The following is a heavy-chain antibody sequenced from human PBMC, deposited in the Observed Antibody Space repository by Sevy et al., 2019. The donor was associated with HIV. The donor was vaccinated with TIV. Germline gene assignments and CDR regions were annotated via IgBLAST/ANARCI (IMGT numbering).Heavy chain of an antibody. D-gene: IGHD3-3*01. Sequence: GGSLRLSCAASGFTFSSYWMSWVRQAPGKGLEWVANIKQDGSEKHYVDSVKGRFTISRDNAKNSLYLQMNSLRAEDTAVFYCARGGHWSEPFDYWDQGTLVTVSS. J-gene: IGHJ4*02. V-gene: IGHV3-7*04. CDR1: GFTFSSYW. CDR2: IKQDGSEK. CDR3: ARGGHWSEPFDY.